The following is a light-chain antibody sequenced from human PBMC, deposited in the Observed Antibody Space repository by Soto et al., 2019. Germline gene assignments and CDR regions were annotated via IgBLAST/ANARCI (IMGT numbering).Light chain of an antibody. V-gene: IGKV3-20*01. CDR2: GAS. J-gene: IGKJ4*01. CDR3: QQYDSSPLT. CDR1: QSVSSSY. Sequence: EIVLTQSPGTLSLSPGERATLSCRASQSVSSSYLAWYQQKPGQAPRLLIYGASSRATGIPDRFSGSGSGTDFTLTISRLEPEDLAGYYCQQYDSSPLTFGGGTKVEIK.